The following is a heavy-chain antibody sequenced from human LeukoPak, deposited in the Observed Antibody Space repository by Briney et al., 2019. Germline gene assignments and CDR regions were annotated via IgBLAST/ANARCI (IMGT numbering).Heavy chain of an antibody. CDR1: GFTFSTHA. CDR3: AKDRVGSPQNDAFHI. CDR2: ISYDGNNK. V-gene: IGHV3-30*18. D-gene: IGHD1-26*01. J-gene: IGHJ3*02. Sequence: PGGSLRLSCAASGFTFSTHAMHWVRQAPGKGLEWVAVISYDGNNKFYADSVKGRFTISRDNSKSTLYLLMNSLGAEDTAVYYCAKDRVGSPQNDAFHIWGQGTMVTVSS.